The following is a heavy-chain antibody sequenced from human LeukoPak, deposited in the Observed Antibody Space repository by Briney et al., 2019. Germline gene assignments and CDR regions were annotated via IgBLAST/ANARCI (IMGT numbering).Heavy chain of an antibody. CDR1: GASISSSYW. D-gene: IGHD3-22*01. V-gene: IGHV4-4*02. J-gene: IGHJ3*02. Sequence: SETLSLTCGVSGASISSSYWWTWVRQPPGKGLEWIGSLYYTGSTNYSPSLKSRVTISGDATKNQFSLKLNSVTAADTAVYYCARAIYDSSGFYQDYAFDIWGQGTMVTVSS. CDR3: ARAIYDSSGFYQDYAFDI. CDR2: LYYTGST.